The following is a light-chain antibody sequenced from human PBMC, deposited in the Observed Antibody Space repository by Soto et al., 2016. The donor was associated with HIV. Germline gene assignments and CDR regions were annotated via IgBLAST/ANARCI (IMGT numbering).Light chain of an antibody. CDR2: TAS. CDR1: QDISSY. Sequence: DIQLTQSPSFLSASVGDRVTITCRASQDISSYLAWYQQKPGKAPKLLIHTASTLQSGVPSRFSGSGFGTEFTLTISSLQPEDFATYYCQQANSFPLTFGGGTRVEIK. CDR3: QQANSFPLT. J-gene: IGKJ4*01. V-gene: IGKV1-9*01.